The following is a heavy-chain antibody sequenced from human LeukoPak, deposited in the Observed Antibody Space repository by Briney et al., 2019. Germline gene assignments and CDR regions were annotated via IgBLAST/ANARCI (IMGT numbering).Heavy chain of an antibody. CDR3: AKSHYDFWSGYHPLDY. CDR1: GFTFSSYG. V-gene: IGHV3-30*02. D-gene: IGHD3-3*01. Sequence: GGSLRLSCAASGFTFSSYGMHWVRQAPGKGLEWVAFIRYDGSNKYYADSVKGRFTISRDNSKNTLYLQMNSLRAEDTAVYYCAKSHYDFWSGYHPLDYWGQGTLVTVSS. J-gene: IGHJ4*02. CDR2: IRYDGSNK.